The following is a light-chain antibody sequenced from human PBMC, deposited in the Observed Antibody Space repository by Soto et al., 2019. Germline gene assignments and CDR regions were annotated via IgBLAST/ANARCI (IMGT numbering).Light chain of an antibody. V-gene: IGKV4-1*01. CDR3: QQYYSNPELT. J-gene: IGKJ4*01. CDR1: QSLLYTSNNKNY. Sequence: IVMTQSPDSLAVSLGERATINCKSSQSLLYTSNNKNYLAWFXXKXXXXXXLXXXXASXRESGVPDRFSGRGYGTDFTLTISSLKSEDVAVYYCQQYYSNPELTVGGGTKVDIK. CDR2: XAS.